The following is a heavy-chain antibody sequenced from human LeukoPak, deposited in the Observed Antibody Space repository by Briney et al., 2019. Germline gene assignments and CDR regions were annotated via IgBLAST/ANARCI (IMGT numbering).Heavy chain of an antibody. CDR1: GYTFTSYG. CDR2: ISAYNGNT. D-gene: IGHD3-10*01. V-gene: IGHV1-18*01. Sequence: GASVKVPCKASGYTFTSYGISWVRQAPGQGLEWMGWISAYNGNTNYAQKLQGRVTMTTDTSTSTAYMELRSLRSDDTAVYYCARAASAPDTMVRGVIILFDYWGQGTLVTVSS. CDR3: ARAASAPDTMVRGVIILFDY. J-gene: IGHJ4*02.